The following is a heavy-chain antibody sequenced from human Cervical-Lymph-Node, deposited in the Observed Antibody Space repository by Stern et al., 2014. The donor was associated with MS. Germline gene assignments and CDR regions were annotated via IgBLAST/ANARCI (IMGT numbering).Heavy chain of an antibody. J-gene: IGHJ2*01. CDR2: GDATGIT. D-gene: IGHD3-16*01. Sequence: VQLVESGPGLVKASQTLSLTCTVSGDSITSGGYYWSWIRQPAGEGLEWIGRGDATGITNYNPSLKSRVTISVDRSKNQFSLRLSSVAADTAVYYCARTFPYSLWYFDLWGRGTLVTVSS. CDR1: GDSITSGGYY. CDR3: ARTFPYSLWYFDL. V-gene: IGHV4-61*02.